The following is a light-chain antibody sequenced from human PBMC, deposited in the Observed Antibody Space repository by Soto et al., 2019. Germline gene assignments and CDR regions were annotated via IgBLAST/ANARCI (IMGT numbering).Light chain of an antibody. J-gene: IGKJ5*01. CDR2: GAS. CDR3: QQYGSSTIT. Sequence: EIVFTQSPGTLSLSPGERATLSCRASQSVSSSYLAWYQQKPGQAPRLVIYGASSRDTGIPDRFSGSGSGTEFTLTISRLEPEDFAVYDCQQYGSSTITFGQGTRLEIK. V-gene: IGKV3-20*01. CDR1: QSVSSSY.